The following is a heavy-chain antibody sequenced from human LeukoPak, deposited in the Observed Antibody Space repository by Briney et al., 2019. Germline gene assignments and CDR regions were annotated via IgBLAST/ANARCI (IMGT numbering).Heavy chain of an antibody. CDR3: AKMNVLTGYYTPNFDF. J-gene: IGHJ4*02. CDR2: VSGSGSST. V-gene: IGHV3-23*01. Sequence: PGGSLRLSCAASGFXFSSYAISWVRQAPRKGLEWVSVVSGSGSSTDYADSVKGRFTISRDSSKNTLYLQMSSLSAEDTAVYYCAKMNVLTGYYTPNFDFWGQGTLVTVSS. D-gene: IGHD3-9*01. CDR1: GFXFSSYA.